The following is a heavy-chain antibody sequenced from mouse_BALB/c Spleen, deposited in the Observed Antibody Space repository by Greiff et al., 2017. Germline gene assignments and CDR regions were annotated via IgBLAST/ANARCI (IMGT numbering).Heavy chain of an antibody. J-gene: IGHJ2*01. V-gene: IGHV5-4*02. CDR3: ARALTAPYFDY. CDR1: GFTFSDYY. D-gene: IGHD1-2*01. CDR2: ISDGGSYT. Sequence: EVKVVESGGGLVKPGGSLKLSCAASGFTFSDYYMYWVRQTPEKRLEWVATISDGGSYTYYPDSVKGRFTISRDNAKNNLYLQMSSLKSEDTAMYYCARALTAPYFDYWGQGTTLTVSS.